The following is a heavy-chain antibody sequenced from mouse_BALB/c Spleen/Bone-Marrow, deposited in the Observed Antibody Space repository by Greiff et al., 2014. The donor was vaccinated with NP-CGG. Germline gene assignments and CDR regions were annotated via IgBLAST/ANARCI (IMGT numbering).Heavy chain of an antibody. CDR1: GFTFSDYY. CDR3: ARDSLYYYGSSYGYFDV. V-gene: IGHV5-4*02. CDR2: ISNGGSYT. Sequence: EVKLVESGGGLMKPGGSLKLSCAASGFTFSDYYMYWVRQTPEKRLEWVATISNGGSYTYYPGSVKGRFTISRDNAKNNLYLQMSSLKSEDTAMYYCARDSLYYYGSSYGYFDVWGAGTTVTVSS. D-gene: IGHD1-1*01. J-gene: IGHJ1*01.